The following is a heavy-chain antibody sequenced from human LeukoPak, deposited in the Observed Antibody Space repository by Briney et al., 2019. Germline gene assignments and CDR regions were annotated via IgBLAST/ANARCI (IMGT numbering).Heavy chain of an antibody. CDR3: ARAGADIVVVPAAFDY. J-gene: IGHJ4*02. V-gene: IGHV4-59*01. Sequence: SETLSLTCTVSGFSFSSYYWSWIRQPPGKGLEWVGYIYYSGSTNYNPDLKSGGTISFNKSKKQFSLKLSSVATADPAVYYCARAGADIVVVPAAFDYWGQGTLVTVSS. D-gene: IGHD2-2*01. CDR1: GFSFSSYY. CDR2: IYYSGST.